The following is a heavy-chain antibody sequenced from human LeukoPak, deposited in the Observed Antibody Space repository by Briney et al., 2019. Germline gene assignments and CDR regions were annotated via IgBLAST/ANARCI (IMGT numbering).Heavy chain of an antibody. CDR2: ISAYNGKT. CDR1: GYTSPSYG. CDR3: ARDVDYDSSGYC. V-gene: IGHV1-18*01. Sequence: ASVKVSCKASGYTSPSYGISWVRHAPGQGIEWRGWISAYNGKTNYAQKLQGRVTTTTDTSTITAYIELRSLRSDDTAVNYCARDVDYDSSGYCWGQGTMVPVSS. D-gene: IGHD3-22*01. J-gene: IGHJ3*01.